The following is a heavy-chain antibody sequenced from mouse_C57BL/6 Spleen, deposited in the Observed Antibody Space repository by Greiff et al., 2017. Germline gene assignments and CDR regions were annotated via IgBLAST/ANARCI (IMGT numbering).Heavy chain of an antibody. D-gene: IGHD4-1*01. CDR3: ARGGGTGYFDY. Sequence: VQLQQPGAELVMPGASVKLSCKASGYTFTSYWMHWVKQRPGQGLEWIGEIDPSDSYTNYNQKFKGKSTLTVDKSSSTAYMQLSSLTSEDSAVXYCARGGGTGYFDYWGQGTTLTVSS. J-gene: IGHJ2*01. CDR1: GYTFTSYW. V-gene: IGHV1-69*01. CDR2: IDPSDSYT.